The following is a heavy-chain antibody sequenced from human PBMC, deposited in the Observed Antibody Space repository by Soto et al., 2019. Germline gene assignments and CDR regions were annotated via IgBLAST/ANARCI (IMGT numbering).Heavy chain of an antibody. J-gene: IGHJ4*02. CDR2: INGGNGNT. V-gene: IGHV1-3*01. D-gene: IGHD3-3*01. CDR3: AREFLGRFGVDRLDY. CDR1: GYTFSTYA. Sequence: QVQLLQSGAEVKKPGASVKVSCQAAGYTFSTYAMHWVRQAPGQGLEWMGWINGGNGNTKYSQKFQGRLTVTRDTSAAKAYMELSSLTSGDTAVYYCAREFLGRFGVDRLDYWGQGTLVTVSS.